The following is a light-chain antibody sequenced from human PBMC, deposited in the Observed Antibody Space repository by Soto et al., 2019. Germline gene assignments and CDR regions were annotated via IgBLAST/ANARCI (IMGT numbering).Light chain of an antibody. Sequence: EIVLTQSPGTLSLSPGERATLSCRASQSVSGYSAWYQQKPGQAPRLLIYDASTRATGISARFSGSGSGTDFTLTISSLEPEDFAVYYCQQRSNWPVTFGQGTRVELK. CDR2: DAS. CDR1: QSVSGY. CDR3: QQRSNWPVT. V-gene: IGKV3-11*01. J-gene: IGKJ1*01.